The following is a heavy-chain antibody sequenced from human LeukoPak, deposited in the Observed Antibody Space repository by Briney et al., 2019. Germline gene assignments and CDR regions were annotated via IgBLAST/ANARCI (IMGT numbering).Heavy chain of an antibody. CDR3: ARTSPTGYSSGYYDYFDY. Sequence: ASVKVSCKASGYTFTGYYIHWVRQAPGQGLEWMGWINPNSGGTNYAQKFQGRVTMTRDTSISTAYMELGRLRSDDTAVYYCARTSPTGYSSGYYDYFDYWGQGTLVTVSS. CDR2: INPNSGGT. V-gene: IGHV1-2*02. CDR1: GYTFTGYY. J-gene: IGHJ4*02. D-gene: IGHD3-22*01.